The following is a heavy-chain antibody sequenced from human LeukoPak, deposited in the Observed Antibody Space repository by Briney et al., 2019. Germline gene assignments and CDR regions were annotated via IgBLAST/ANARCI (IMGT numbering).Heavy chain of an antibody. D-gene: IGHD2-8*01. CDR1: GYIFTSYG. V-gene: IGHV1-18*01. J-gene: IGHJ5*02. CDR3: VRDIQWRFDP. Sequence: ASVKVSCKASGYIFTSYGISWVRQAPGQGLEWMGWISTNKGNTNYAQRLQGRVTMTTDTSTSTAYMELRGLGSDDTAIYYCVRDIQWRFDPWGQGTLVTVSS. CDR2: ISTNKGNT.